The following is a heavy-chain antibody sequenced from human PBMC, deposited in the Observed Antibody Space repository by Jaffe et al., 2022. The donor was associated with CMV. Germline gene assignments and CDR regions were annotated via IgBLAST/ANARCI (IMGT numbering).Heavy chain of an antibody. Sequence: QVQLQESGPGLVKPSETLSLTCTVSGGSISSYYWSWIRQPPGKGLEWIGYIYYSGSTNYNPSLKSRVTISVDTSKNQFSLKLSSVTAADTAVYYCARVDYYDSSGYYYVRGGHAFDIWGQGTMVTVSS. V-gene: IGHV4-59*01. CDR3: ARVDYYDSSGYYYVRGGHAFDI. J-gene: IGHJ3*02. CDR2: IYYSGST. D-gene: IGHD3-22*01. CDR1: GGSISSYY.